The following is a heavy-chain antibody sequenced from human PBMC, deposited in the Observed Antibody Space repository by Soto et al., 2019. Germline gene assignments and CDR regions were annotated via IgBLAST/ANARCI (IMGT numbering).Heavy chain of an antibody. Sequence: EVQLVESGGGLVQPGGSLRLSCAASGFTFSSYGMNWVRQAPGKGLEWVSYISSSSSTINYADSVKCRFTISRDNAKYSLYLQMHSLRDEDTAVYYCVGWYYFDYWGQVTLVTVSS. CDR3: VGWYYFDY. CDR2: ISSSSSTI. J-gene: IGHJ4*02. V-gene: IGHV3-48*02. CDR1: GFTFSSYG. D-gene: IGHD6-19*01.